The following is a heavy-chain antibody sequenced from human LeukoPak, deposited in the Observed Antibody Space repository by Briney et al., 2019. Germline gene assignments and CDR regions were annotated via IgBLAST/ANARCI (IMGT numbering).Heavy chain of an antibody. V-gene: IGHV4-39*06. Sequence: SETLSLTRIVSGVSISSSSYYWGWIRQPRGRGRGWIVSIYSSGSTYYNSSLKSRFTISIKTPKNQGTRKMRFVTAATRAWYTCAKSGGYGLIDYWGQGTLVTVSS. CDR3: AKSGGYGLIDY. CDR2: IYSSGST. J-gene: IGHJ4*01. CDR1: GVSISSSSYY. D-gene: IGHD6-25*01.